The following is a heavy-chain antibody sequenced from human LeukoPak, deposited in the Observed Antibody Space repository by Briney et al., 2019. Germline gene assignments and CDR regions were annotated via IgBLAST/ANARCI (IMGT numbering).Heavy chain of an antibody. J-gene: IGHJ4*02. Sequence: PSETLSLTCTVSGGSMSSYYWSFIRQSAGTGLEWLGRIHTSGTTWYNPSLKSRVTLSVDASKNQFSLKLSSVTAADTAVYYCARERYYYDSSSEGNYWGQGTLVTVSS. CDR3: ARERYYYDSSSEGNY. CDR2: IHTSGTT. CDR1: GGSMSSYY. V-gene: IGHV4-4*07. D-gene: IGHD3-22*01.